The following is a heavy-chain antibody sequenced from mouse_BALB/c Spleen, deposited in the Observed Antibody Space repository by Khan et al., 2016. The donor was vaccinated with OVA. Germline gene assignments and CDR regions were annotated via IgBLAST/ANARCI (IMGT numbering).Heavy chain of an antibody. CDR2: INPGNGNT. J-gene: IGHJ2*01. CDR1: GYAFTSYL. D-gene: IGHD3-1*01. CDR3: ARSQPGLRFDY. V-gene: IGHV1-54*03. Sequence: QIQLVQSGAELVRPGTSVKVSCKASGYAFTSYLIEWINQRPGQGLEWIGLINPGNGNTNYNEKFKGKATLTADKSSSTAYMQLSSLTSDDSAVYFCARSQPGLRFDYWGQGTTLTVSS.